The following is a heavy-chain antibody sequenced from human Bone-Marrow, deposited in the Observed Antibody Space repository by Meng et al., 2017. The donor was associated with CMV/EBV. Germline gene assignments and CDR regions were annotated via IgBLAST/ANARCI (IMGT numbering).Heavy chain of an antibody. J-gene: IGHJ4*02. D-gene: IGHD1-26*01. Sequence: GGSLRLSCTASGFTFSSYEMNWVRQAPGKGLEWVSYISSSGGSIYYADSVKGRFTISRDNARNSLYLQMFSLRAEDTAVYYCARSIVGATKDYWGQGTLVTVSS. CDR2: ISSSGGSI. CDR1: GFTFSSYE. CDR3: ARSIVGATKDY. V-gene: IGHV3-48*03.